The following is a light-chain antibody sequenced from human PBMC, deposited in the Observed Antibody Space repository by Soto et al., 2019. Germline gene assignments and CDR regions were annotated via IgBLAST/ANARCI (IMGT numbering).Light chain of an antibody. V-gene: IGKV3D-20*01. CDR3: QLYGISPH. J-gene: IGKJ5*01. CDR1: QSVSSSY. CDR2: DAS. Sequence: EIMLTQSPATLSLYQGERATLSCGASQSVSSSYLAWYQHKPGLAPRLLIYDASSRATGIPDRFSGSGSGTEFTLTINRLEPEDFAVYYCQLYGISPHFGQGTLPEIK.